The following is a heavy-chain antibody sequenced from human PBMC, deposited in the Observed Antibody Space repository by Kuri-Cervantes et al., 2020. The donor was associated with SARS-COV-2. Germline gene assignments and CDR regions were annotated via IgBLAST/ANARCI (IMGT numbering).Heavy chain of an antibody. D-gene: IGHD2-2*01. CDR3: ARGIVVVPAAIVYLVFDF. CDR1: GYTFTSYG. J-gene: IGHJ4*02. V-gene: IGHV1-18*04. Sequence: ASVNVSCKASGYTFTSYGISWVQQAPGQGLEWMGCIIAYNGSTNYAQKLQGRVTLTTETSPSTAYMELRRLTSEATAVYYCARGIVVVPAAIVYLVFDFWGQGTLVTVSS. CDR2: IIAYNGST.